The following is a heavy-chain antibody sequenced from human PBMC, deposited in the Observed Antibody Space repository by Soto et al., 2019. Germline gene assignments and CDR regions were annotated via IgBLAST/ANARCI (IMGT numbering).Heavy chain of an antibody. Sequence: QVQLVQSGAEVKKPGSSVKVSCKASGGTFSSYAISWVRQAPGPGLEWMGGIIPIFGTANYAQKFQGRVTITADESTSAAYMELSSLRSEDTAVYSCARHVPAAGYYYGMDVWGQGTTVTVSS. CDR2: IIPIFGTA. D-gene: IGHD2-2*01. V-gene: IGHV1-69*12. J-gene: IGHJ6*02. CDR1: GGTFSSYA. CDR3: ARHVPAAGYYYGMDV.